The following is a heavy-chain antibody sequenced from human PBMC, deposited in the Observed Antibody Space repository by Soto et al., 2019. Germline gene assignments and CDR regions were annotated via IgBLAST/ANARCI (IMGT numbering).Heavy chain of an antibody. V-gene: IGHV1-18*04. CDR2: ISAYNGNT. D-gene: IGHD3-22*01. CDR1: CYSFSGYV. CDR3: ASVDSSGYTSFDY. Sequence: GASGKVYCRSSCYSFSGYVISWVRQAPGQGLELMVWISAYNGNTNYAQKLQGRVTMTTDTSTSTAYMELRSLRSDGTAVYYCASVDSSGYTSFDYWGQGALVTVSS. J-gene: IGHJ4*02.